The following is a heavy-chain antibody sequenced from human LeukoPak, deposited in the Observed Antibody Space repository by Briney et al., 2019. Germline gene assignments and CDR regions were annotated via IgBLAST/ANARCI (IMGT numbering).Heavy chain of an antibody. CDR2: INAGNGNT. V-gene: IGHV1-3*01. D-gene: IGHD4-17*01. CDR3: ARVRGPDYGDYGNWFDP. J-gene: IGHJ5*02. Sequence: ASVKVSCKASGYTFTSYAMHWVRQAPGQRLEWMGWINAGNGNTKYSQKFQGRVTITRDTSASTAYMELSSLRSEDTAVYYCARVRGPDYGDYGNWFDPWGQGTLVTVSS. CDR1: GYTFTSYA.